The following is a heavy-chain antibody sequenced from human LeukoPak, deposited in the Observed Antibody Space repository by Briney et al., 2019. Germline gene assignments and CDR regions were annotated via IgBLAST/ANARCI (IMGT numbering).Heavy chain of an antibody. CDR1: GFTFSSYA. J-gene: IGHJ4*02. V-gene: IGHV3-23*01. CDR3: AKSFGYSRSWFDY. D-gene: IGHD6-13*01. Sequence: PGPSLTLSCAASGFTFSSYAMSSARQHPGKWLEWGSGISGNGGGTYYADSVKGRFTISRDNSKNTLYLQMNSLRAEDTAVYYCAKSFGYSRSWFDYWGQGTPVTVSS. CDR2: ISGNGGGT.